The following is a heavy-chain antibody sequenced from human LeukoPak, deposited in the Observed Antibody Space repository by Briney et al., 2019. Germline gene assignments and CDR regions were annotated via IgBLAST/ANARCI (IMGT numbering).Heavy chain of an antibody. CDR3: ARRDTGWNYCDY. Sequence: SETLSLTCTISGDSVNGHYWSWIRQPPGKRLEWIGDIHYKGSTNYNLSLKSRVTISVDTSKNHLSLNLTSVLAADTAIYYCARRDTGWNYCDYWGQGILVTVSS. V-gene: IGHV4-59*08. D-gene: IGHD6-19*01. CDR1: GDSVNGHY. CDR2: IHYKGST. J-gene: IGHJ4*02.